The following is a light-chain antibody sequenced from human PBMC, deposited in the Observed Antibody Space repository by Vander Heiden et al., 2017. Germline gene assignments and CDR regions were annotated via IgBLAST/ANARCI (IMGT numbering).Light chain of an antibody. J-gene: IGKJ4*02. CDR3: QQDHTFPRT. CDR2: AAS. V-gene: IGKV1-12*01. Sequence: DIQMTQSPSPVSASVGERVTITCRASQGINGWLAWYQQRPGKAPQLLIYAASSLHTGVPSRFRGSGFGTEYTLTISSLQPEDFGTYFCQQDHTFPRTFGGGTRVEIK. CDR1: QGINGW.